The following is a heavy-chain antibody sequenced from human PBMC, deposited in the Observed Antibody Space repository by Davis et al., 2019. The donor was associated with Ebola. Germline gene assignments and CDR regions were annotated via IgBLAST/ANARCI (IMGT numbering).Heavy chain of an antibody. V-gene: IGHV3-23*01. D-gene: IGHD6-13*01. J-gene: IGHJ4*02. CDR1: GFTFGDYA. CDR2: VSASGRNS. Sequence: PGGSLRLSCAASGFTFGDYAMTWVRQAPGKGLEWVSTVSASGRNSYYADSVKGRFTISRDNSKNTLNMQMNSLRVEDTAVYYCATRGSSREFDYWGQGTLVSVSS. CDR3: ATRGSSREFDY.